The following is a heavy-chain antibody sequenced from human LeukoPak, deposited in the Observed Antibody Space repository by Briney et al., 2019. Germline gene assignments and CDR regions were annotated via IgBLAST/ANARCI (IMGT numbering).Heavy chain of an antibody. V-gene: IGHV4-61*01. CDR2: IHCSGST. D-gene: IGHD1-7*01. CDR3: TRTGSTGGY. CDR1: GGSVSGGNYY. Sequence: ASETLSLTCTVSGGSVSGGNYYCSWIRQSPGKGLEWIGYIHCSGSTVYNPSLKSRVTMSIDTSKNQFSLNLSSATAADTAVYYCTRTGSTGGYWGQGTLVTVSS. J-gene: IGHJ4*02.